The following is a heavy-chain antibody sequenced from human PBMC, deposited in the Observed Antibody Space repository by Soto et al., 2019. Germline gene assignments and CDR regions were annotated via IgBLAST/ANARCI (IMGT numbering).Heavy chain of an antibody. D-gene: IGHD2-15*01. CDR1: GFTVSSKY. Sequence: EVQLVESGGGLVQPGGSLRLSCAASGFTVSSKYMTWVRQAPGKGLEWVSLIQSGGTTYYADSVKGRFTISRDTSENTLHLQMASLRVEDTAVYYCGRDAVLCGGGRCYGTPLDVWCKGTTVTVCS. CDR2: IQSGGTT. V-gene: IGHV3-66*01. CDR3: GRDAVLCGGGRCYGTPLDV. J-gene: IGHJ6*04.